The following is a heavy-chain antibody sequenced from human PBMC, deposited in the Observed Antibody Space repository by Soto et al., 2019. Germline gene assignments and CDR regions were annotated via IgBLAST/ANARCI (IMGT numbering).Heavy chain of an antibody. Sequence: EVQLFESGGGLVQPGGSLRLSCVTAGFTFSSYAMSWVRQAPGKGLEWVSALSGSGGSTFYADSVKGRVTIPRDNSKNTLSLQMNSLRAEDTAIYYCARDRYCSGGSCYLNYWGQGTLVTVSS. D-gene: IGHD2-15*01. CDR3: ARDRYCSGGSCYLNY. CDR1: GFTFSSYA. CDR2: LSGSGGST. V-gene: IGHV3-23*01. J-gene: IGHJ4*02.